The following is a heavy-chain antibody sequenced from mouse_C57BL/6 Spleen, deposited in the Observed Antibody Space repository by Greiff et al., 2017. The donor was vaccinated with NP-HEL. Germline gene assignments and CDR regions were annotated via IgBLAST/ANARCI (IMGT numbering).Heavy chain of an antibody. V-gene: IGHV3-6*01. CDR3: ARTHDYDGPWFAY. D-gene: IGHD2-4*01. J-gene: IGHJ3*01. Sequence: ESGPGLVKPSQSLSLTCSVTGYSITSGYYWNWIRQFPGNKLEWMGYISYDGSNNYNPSLKNRISITRDTSKNQFFLKLNSVTTEDTATYYCARTHDYDGPWFAYWGQGTLVTVSA. CDR1: GYSITSGYY. CDR2: ISYDGSN.